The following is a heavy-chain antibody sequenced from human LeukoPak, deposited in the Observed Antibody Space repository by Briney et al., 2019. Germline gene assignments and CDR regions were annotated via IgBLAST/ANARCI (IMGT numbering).Heavy chain of an antibody. Sequence: PGRSLRLSCAASGFTFSSYAMHWVRQAPGKGLEWVAVISYDGSNKYYADSVKGRFTISRDNSKNTLSLQMNSLRAEDTAVYYCAKDSRYNSGWYSFWYFDLWGRGTLVTVSS. CDR3: AKDSRYNSGWYSFWYFDL. D-gene: IGHD6-19*01. CDR1: GFTFSSYA. CDR2: ISYDGSNK. J-gene: IGHJ2*01. V-gene: IGHV3-30-3*01.